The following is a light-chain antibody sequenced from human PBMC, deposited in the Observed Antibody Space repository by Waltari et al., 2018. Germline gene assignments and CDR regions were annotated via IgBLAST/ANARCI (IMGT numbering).Light chain of an antibody. Sequence: QSVLTQPPSASGTPGQRVTISCSGSISNLGRHYVYWYQQLPGTAPKLLIYRNNQRPSGVPERFSVSKSGTLASLAISGLRSEDEADYYCAGWDDSLNKWVFGGGTKLTVL. CDR2: RNN. J-gene: IGLJ3*02. V-gene: IGLV1-47*01. CDR3: AGWDDSLNKWV. CDR1: ISNLGRHY.